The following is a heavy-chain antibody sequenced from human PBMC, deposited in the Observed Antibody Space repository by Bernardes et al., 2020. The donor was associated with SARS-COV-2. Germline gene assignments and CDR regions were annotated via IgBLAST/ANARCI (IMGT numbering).Heavy chain of an antibody. CDR2: INGDGSGT. J-gene: IGHJ4*02. CDR1: GFTFNSYY. CDR3: ARGSGNYYFDY. V-gene: IGHV3-74*01. Sequence: GGSLRLSCEASGFTFNSYYIHWIRQAPEKGLVWVSRINGDGSGTNSADSVKGRFTISRDNAKNTVYLQMNSPRVEDTAVYYCARGSGNYYFDYWGQGALVTVSS. D-gene: IGHD1-26*01.